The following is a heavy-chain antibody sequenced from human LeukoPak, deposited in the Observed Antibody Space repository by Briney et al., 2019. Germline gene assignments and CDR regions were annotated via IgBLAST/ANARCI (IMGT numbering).Heavy chain of an antibody. CDR1: GGTFSSYA. J-gene: IGHJ5*02. D-gene: IGHD3-9*01. CDR2: IIPILGTA. V-gene: IGHV1-69*05. CDR3: ARDRYDILTGYYQLNWFDP. Sequence: SVKVSCKASGGTFSSYAISWVRQAPGQGLEWMGGIIPILGTANYAQKFQGRVTITTDESTSTAYMELSSLRSEDTAVYYCARDRYDILTGYYQLNWFDPWGQGTLVTVSS.